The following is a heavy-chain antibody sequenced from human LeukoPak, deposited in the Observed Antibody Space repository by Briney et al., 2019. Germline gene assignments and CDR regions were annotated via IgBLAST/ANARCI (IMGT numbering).Heavy chain of an antibody. CDR1: GGSISSSSYY. CDR2: FHYSGST. J-gene: IGHJ4*02. V-gene: IGHV4-39*01. Sequence: SETLSLTCTVSGGSISSSSYYWGWIRQPPGKGLEWIGSFHYSGSTYYNPSLKSRVTISGDTSKNQFSLKLRSVTAADTAVYYCASLVVVVVTASEIDYWGQGTLVTVSS. CDR3: ASLVVVVVTASEIDY. D-gene: IGHD2-21*02.